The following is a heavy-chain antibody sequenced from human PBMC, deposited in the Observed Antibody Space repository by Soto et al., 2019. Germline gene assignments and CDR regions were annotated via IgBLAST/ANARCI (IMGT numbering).Heavy chain of an antibody. CDR1: GGSISSYY. V-gene: IGHV4-59*08. D-gene: IGHD1-7*01. Sequence: QVQLQESGPGLVKPSETLSLTCTVSGGSISSYYWSWIRQPPGKGLEWIGYIYYSGSTNYNPSLKSRVTISVDTSKNQFSLKLSSVTAADTAVYYCARLSRNFISPYYFDYWGQGTLVTVSS. CDR2: IYYSGST. J-gene: IGHJ4*02. CDR3: ARLSRNFISPYYFDY.